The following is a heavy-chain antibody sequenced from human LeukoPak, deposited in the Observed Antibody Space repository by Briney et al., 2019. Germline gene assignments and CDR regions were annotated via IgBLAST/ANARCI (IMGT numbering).Heavy chain of an antibody. CDR3: ARDGGNYCSGGSCYWSGFDP. CDR1: GYTFTSYA. V-gene: IGHV1-8*01. CDR2: MNPNSGNT. Sequence: GASVKVSCTAFGYTFTSYAINWVRQATGHGLEWMGWMNPNSGNTGYAQKFQGRVTMTRNTSISTAYMELSSLRSEDTAVYYCARDGGNYCSGGSCYWSGFDPWGQGTLVTVSS. D-gene: IGHD2-15*01. J-gene: IGHJ5*02.